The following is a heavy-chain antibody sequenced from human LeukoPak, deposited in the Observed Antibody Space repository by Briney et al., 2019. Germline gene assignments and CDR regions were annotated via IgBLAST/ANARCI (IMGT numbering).Heavy chain of an antibody. CDR1: GYTFTGYY. D-gene: IGHD1-1*01. CDR2: INPNSGGT. CDR3: ARVRVQLERRDWFDP. Sequence: ASVKVSCKASGYTFTGYYMHWVRQAPGQGLEWMGWINPNSGGTNYAQKFQGRVTMIRDTSISTAYMELSRLRSDDTAVYYCARVRVQLERRDWFDPWGQGTLVTVSS. V-gene: IGHV1-2*02. J-gene: IGHJ5*02.